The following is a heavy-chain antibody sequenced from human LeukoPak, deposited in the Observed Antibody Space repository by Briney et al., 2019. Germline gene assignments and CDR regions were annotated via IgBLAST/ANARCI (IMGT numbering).Heavy chain of an antibody. CDR3: ARGNVDTAMPYYFDY. CDR1: GGSVSNYY. CDR2: TYYNERS. Sequence: PSETLSLACTVSGGSVSNYYWSWIRQPPGKGLEWIGYTYYNERSNYNPALKSRVTFSVDTSKNQFSLKLSSVTAADTAVYYCARGNVDTAMPYYFDYWGQGTLVTVSS. J-gene: IGHJ4*02. V-gene: IGHV4-59*02. D-gene: IGHD5-18*01.